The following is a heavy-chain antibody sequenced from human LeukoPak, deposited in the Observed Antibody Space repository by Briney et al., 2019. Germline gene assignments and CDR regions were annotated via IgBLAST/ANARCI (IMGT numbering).Heavy chain of an antibody. CDR3: AGGYSYGSTYYYMDV. Sequence: PSETLSLTCTVSGGSISSYYWSWIRQPPGRGLEWIGYIYYSGSTNYNPSLKSRVTISVDTSKNQFSLKLSSVTAADTAVYYCAGGYSYGSTYYYMDVWGKGTTVTISS. CDR1: GGSISSYY. CDR2: IYYSGST. V-gene: IGHV4-59*01. D-gene: IGHD5-18*01. J-gene: IGHJ6*03.